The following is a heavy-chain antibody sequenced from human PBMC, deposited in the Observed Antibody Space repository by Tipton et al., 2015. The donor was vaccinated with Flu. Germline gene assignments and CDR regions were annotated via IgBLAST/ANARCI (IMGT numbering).Heavy chain of an antibody. CDR3: ARRDYSNYVSEPKNWFDS. CDR2: IFSSGTT. J-gene: IGHJ5*01. CDR1: GGSVRSSSDY. Sequence: TLSLTCTVSGGSVRSSSDYWGWLRQPPGKGLEWIGTIFSSGTTYYNPSLKSRVTMSVDSSKNQFSLRLTSVTAADTAVYFCARRDYSNYVSEPKNWFDSWGQGALVTVSS. V-gene: IGHV4-39*07. D-gene: IGHD4-11*01.